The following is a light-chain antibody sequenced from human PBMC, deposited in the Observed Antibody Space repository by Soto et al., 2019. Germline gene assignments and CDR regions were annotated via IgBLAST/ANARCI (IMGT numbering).Light chain of an antibody. V-gene: IGKV1-39*01. CDR1: ENIHTY. CDR2: ASG. CDR3: QQGASHPRT. Sequence: DIEMTQSPSSLSASIGDRVTITCRASENIHTYLNWYQVKPGKAPKLLIYASGALQSGVPSRFSGSGSGTDFTLTISSLRPEDFASYFCQQGASHPRTFGPGTKVEIK. J-gene: IGKJ4*01.